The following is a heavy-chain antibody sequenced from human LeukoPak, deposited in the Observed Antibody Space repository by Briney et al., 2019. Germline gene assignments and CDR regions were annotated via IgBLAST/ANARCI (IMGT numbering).Heavy chain of an antibody. D-gene: IGHD1-1*01. J-gene: IGHJ4*02. CDR1: GGSFSGYY. V-gene: IGHV4-34*01. Sequence: RTSGTLSLTCAVYGGSFSGYYWSWIRQPPGKGLEWIGEINHSGSTNYNPSLKSRVTISVDMSKNQFSLKLSSVTAADTAVYYCASSQGRQLRPFDYWGQGTLVTVSS. CDR2: INHSGST. CDR3: ASSQGRQLRPFDY.